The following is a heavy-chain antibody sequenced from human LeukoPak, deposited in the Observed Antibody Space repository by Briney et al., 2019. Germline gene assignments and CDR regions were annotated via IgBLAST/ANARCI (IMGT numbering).Heavy chain of an antibody. CDR1: GFTFSSYG. Sequence: GGSLRLSCAASGFTFSSYGMSWVRQAPGKGLVWVSGTTGSGGSTYHADSVKGRFTISRDSSMNTVYLQMNNLRAEDTAVYYCAKVGYSGSYSAFGAFDYWGRETLVTVSS. CDR2: TTGSGGST. J-gene: IGHJ4*02. D-gene: IGHD1-26*01. CDR3: AKVGYSGSYSAFGAFDY. V-gene: IGHV3-23*01.